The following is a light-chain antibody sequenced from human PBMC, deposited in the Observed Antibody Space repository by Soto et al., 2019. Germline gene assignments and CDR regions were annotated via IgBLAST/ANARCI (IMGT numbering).Light chain of an antibody. CDR3: QQYNNWPRT. Sequence: ELVMTQSPATLSVSPGARATLSCRASQSVSSNLAWYQQKPGQAPRLLIYDSFTRATGIPARFSGSGSGTEFTLTISSLQSEDFAVYYCQQYNNWPRTFGQGTKVDIK. CDR2: DSF. CDR1: QSVSSN. V-gene: IGKV3-15*01. J-gene: IGKJ1*01.